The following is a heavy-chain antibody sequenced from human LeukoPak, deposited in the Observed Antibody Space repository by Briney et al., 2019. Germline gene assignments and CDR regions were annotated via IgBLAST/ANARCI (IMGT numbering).Heavy chain of an antibody. J-gene: IGHJ4*02. CDR1: GGSIIGHW. Sequence: SETLSLTCSVSGGSIIGHWWSWIRQPPGKGLEWIGDVFYSGSNNYNPSLKSRLTISLDTSKNQFSLNLRSVTATDTAMYYCARRNTADASIDFWGQGTLVTASS. CDR3: ARRNTADASIDF. D-gene: IGHD4-17*01. CDR2: VFYSGSN. V-gene: IGHV4-59*08.